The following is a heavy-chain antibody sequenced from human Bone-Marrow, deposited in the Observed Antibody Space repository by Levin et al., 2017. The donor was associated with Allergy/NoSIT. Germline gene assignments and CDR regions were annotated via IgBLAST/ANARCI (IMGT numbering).Heavy chain of an antibody. J-gene: IGHJ6*03. CDR1: GGSISSSSYY. V-gene: IGHV4-39*01. CDR2: IYYSGST. D-gene: IGHD4-17*01. Sequence: SQTLSLTCTVSGGSISSSSYYWGWIRQPPGKGLEWIGSIYYSGSTYYNPSLKSRVTISVDTSKNQFSLKLSSVTAADTAVYYCARLDGDDYYYYYMDVWGKGTTVTVSS. CDR3: ARLDGDDYYYYYMDV.